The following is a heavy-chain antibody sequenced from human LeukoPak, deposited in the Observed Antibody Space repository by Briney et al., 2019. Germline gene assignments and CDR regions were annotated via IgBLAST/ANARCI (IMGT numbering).Heavy chain of an antibody. V-gene: IGHV1-18*01. D-gene: IGHD3-10*01. CDR1: GYTFTSYG. Sequence: GASVKVSCKASGYTFTSYGISWVRQAPGQGLEWMGWISAYNGNTNYAQKLQDRVTMTTDTSTSTAYMELRSLRSDDTAVYYCARDRFMVRGVIIKPPGAFDIWGQGTMVTVSS. J-gene: IGHJ3*02. CDR3: ARDRFMVRGVIIKPPGAFDI. CDR2: ISAYNGNT.